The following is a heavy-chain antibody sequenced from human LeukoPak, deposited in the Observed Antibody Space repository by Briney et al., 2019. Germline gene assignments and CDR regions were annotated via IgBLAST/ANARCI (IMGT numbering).Heavy chain of an antibody. D-gene: IGHD3-3*01. Sequence: ASVKVSCKASGYTFTGYYMHWVRQAPGQGIEWMGWINPNSGGTNYAQKFQGKVTMTRDTSISTAYMELSRLRSDDTAVYYCARDPSRVLRFLEWLSHYFDYWGQGTLVTVSS. V-gene: IGHV1-2*02. CDR1: GYTFTGYY. J-gene: IGHJ4*02. CDR2: INPNSGGT. CDR3: ARDPSRVLRFLEWLSHYFDY.